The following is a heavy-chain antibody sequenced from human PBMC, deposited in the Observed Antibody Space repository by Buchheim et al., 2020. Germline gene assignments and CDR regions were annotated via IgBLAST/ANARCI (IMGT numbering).Heavy chain of an antibody. CDR2: MSGSGGST. Sequence: EVQLLESGGGLVQPGGSLRLSCAASGFTFSSYAMSWGSQAPGKGLEWVSAMSGSGGSTYYADSVTGRSTLSRDNTKNTLYLQMNRLRAEDTAVYYFAKSGGESYYEFWNGRNCFDPWGQGTL. J-gene: IGHJ5*02. V-gene: IGHV3-23*01. D-gene: IGHD3-3*01. CDR1: GFTFSSYA. CDR3: AKSGGESYYEFWNGRNCFDP.